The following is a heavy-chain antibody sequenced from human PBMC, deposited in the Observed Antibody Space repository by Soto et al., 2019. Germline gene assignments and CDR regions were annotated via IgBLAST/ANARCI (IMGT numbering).Heavy chain of an antibody. CDR1: GYSFTSYW. CDR2: IYPGDSDT. CDR3: ARHSIADRYHYMDF. Sequence: GELLKISWKGSGYSFTSYWSGWVRQMPGKGLEWMGIIYPGDSDTRYSPSFQGQVTISADKSISTAYLQWSSLKASDTAMYYRARHSIADRYHYMDFWLKRTTVTVSS. D-gene: IGHD6-6*01. V-gene: IGHV5-51*01. J-gene: IGHJ6*03.